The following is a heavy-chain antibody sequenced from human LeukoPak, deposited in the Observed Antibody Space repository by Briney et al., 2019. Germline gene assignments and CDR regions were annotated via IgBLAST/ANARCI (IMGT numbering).Heavy chain of an antibody. V-gene: IGHV4-59*08. CDR1: GGSISSYY. CDR3: ASSNWLRDANFDS. J-gene: IGHJ4*02. Sequence: SETLSLTCTVSGGSISSYYWSWVRQPPGKGLEWIGFVYYTGSTNYSPSLKSRVTISVDTPKNQFSLKLTSVTASDSAVYYCASSNWLRDANFDSWGQGTLVTVSS. D-gene: IGHD6-13*01. CDR2: VYYTGST.